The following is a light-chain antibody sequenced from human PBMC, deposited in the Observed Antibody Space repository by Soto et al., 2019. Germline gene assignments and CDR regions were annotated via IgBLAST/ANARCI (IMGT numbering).Light chain of an antibody. V-gene: IGKV1-8*01. Sequence: IQVTQSPSSVSASTGARVTIPCRASQGISSYLAWYQQKPGKAPKLLIYAASTLQSGVPSRFSGSGSGTDFTLTISCLQSEDFATYYCQQYYSYPLTFGQGTRLEI. CDR3: QQYYSYPLT. CDR1: QGISSY. J-gene: IGKJ5*01. CDR2: AAS.